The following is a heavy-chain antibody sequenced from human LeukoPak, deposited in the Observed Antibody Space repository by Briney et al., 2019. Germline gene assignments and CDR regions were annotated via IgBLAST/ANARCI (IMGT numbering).Heavy chain of an antibody. D-gene: IGHD2-15*01. CDR3: GRDALVGYFSYYYMDV. V-gene: IGHV4-59*01. CDR1: GGSISSYY. CDR2: ISNSGST. J-gene: IGHJ6*03. Sequence: SETLSLTCTVSGGSISSYYWSWIRQPPGKGLEWIGDISNSGSTSYNPSLKSRVTTSIDTSKNQFSLKLSSVTAADTAVYYCGRDALVGYFSYYYMDVWGKGTTVTVSS.